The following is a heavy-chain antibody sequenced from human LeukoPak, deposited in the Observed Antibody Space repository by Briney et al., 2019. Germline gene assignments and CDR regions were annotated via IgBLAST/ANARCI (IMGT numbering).Heavy chain of an antibody. CDR2: IYNSRST. D-gene: IGHD3-10*01. J-gene: IGHJ4*02. CDR1: GYSISSGYL. CDR3: ARETPYGSGSYPFDY. Sequence: SETLSLTCTVSGYSISSGYLWGWIRQPPGKGLEWIGYIYNSRSTNNNPSLKSRVTISVDTSKKQFSLKLSSVTAADTAVYYCARETPYGSGSYPFDYWGQGILVTVSS. V-gene: IGHV4-61*01.